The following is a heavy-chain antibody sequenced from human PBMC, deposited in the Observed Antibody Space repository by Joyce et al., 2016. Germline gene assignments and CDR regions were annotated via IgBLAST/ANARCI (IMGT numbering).Heavy chain of an antibody. CDR3: ARGFSSGRYGLDV. CDR2: INPNSGGS. D-gene: IGHD6-19*01. CDR1: GFSFTDYY. J-gene: IGHJ6*04. V-gene: IGHV1-2*02. Sequence: QVHLVQSGAEVKKPGASVKVSCKASGFSFTDYYLYWVRQAPGQGLEWMGWINPNSGGSHHAQKLQGRLTMTRDTSISTAYMELSRLRSDDTAVIYCARGFSSGRYGLDVWGTGTTVTVSS.